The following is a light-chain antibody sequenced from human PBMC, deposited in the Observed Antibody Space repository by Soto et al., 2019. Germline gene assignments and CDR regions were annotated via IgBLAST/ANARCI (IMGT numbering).Light chain of an antibody. Sequence: EIVMKQSPATLSVSPGERATLSCRASQSVSSNLAWYQQKPGQAPRLLIYHASTRATGIPARFSGSGSGTEFTLTISSLQSEDFAVYYCQQYNKWPLTFGGGTKMEIK. CDR3: QQYNKWPLT. CDR2: HAS. CDR1: QSVSSN. J-gene: IGKJ4*01. V-gene: IGKV3-15*01.